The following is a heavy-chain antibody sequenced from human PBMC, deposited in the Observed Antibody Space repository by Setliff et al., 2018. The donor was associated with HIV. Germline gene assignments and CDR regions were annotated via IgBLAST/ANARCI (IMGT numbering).Heavy chain of an antibody. CDR2: INHSGST. J-gene: IGHJ4*02. V-gene: IGHV4-34*01. D-gene: IGHD4-17*01. Sequence: PSETLSLTCAAYGGSFSGYYWSWIRQPPGKGLEWIGEINHSGSTNYNPSLKSRVTVSLDMSKNQFYRKLHSLTAADTGVYYCATFFVSTATTQDYWGQGTRVTVSS. CDR1: GGSFSGYY. CDR3: ATFFVSTATTQDY.